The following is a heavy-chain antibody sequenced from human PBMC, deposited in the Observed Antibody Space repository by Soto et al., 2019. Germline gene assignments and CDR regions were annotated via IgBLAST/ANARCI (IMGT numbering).Heavy chain of an antibody. V-gene: IGHV3-33*01. CDR2: IWHDGSKK. CDR3: ARDHHRYSGYDYVDY. Sequence: GSLRLSCAASAFTFSNYGMHWVRQAPGKGLEWVALIWHDGSKKYYADSVKGRFTISRDNAKNSLYLQMNSLRAEDTAVYYCARDHHRYSGYDYVDYWGQGTLVTVSS. J-gene: IGHJ4*02. D-gene: IGHD5-12*01. CDR1: AFTFSNYG.